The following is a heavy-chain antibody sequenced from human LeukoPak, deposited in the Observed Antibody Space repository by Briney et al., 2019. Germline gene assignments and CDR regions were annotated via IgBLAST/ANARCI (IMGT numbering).Heavy chain of an antibody. CDR3: ARVGGAAAMVDYYYYGMDV. J-gene: IGHJ6*02. V-gene: IGHV1-18*01. D-gene: IGHD2-2*01. CDR1: GYTFTSYG. CDR2: ISAYNGNT. Sequence: ASVKISCKASGYTFTSYGISWVRQAPGQGLEWMGWISAYNGNTNYAQKLQGRVTMTTDTSTSTAYMELRSLRSDDTAVYYCARVGGAAAMVDYYYYGMDVWGQGTTVTVSS.